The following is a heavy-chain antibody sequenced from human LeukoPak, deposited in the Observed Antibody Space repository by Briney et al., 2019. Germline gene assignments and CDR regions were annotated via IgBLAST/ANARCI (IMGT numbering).Heavy chain of an antibody. CDR2: IKLDGSEK. D-gene: IGHD2-21*01. J-gene: IGHJ4*02. CDR3: AREASSLFN. Sequence: GGSLRLSCAASGFTFNNFWMNWFRQAPGKGLEWVANIKLDGSEKYVDFVMGRFTISRDNAKNSLYLQMNSLRVEDTAVYYCAREASSLFNWGQGTLVTVSS. V-gene: IGHV3-7*01. CDR1: GFTFNNFW.